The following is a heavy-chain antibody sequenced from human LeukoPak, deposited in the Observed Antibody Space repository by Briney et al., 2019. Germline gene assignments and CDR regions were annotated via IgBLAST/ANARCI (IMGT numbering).Heavy chain of an antibody. D-gene: IGHD3-10*01. J-gene: IGHJ4*02. Sequence: PSETLSLTCAVYGGSFSGYYWSWIRQPPGKGLEWIGEINHSGSTNYNPSLKSRVTISVDTSKNQFSLKLSSVTAADTAVYYCARGYYGSGSYYDYWGQGTLVTVSS. CDR1: GGSFSGYY. V-gene: IGHV4-34*01. CDR2: INHSGST. CDR3: ARGYYGSGSYYDY.